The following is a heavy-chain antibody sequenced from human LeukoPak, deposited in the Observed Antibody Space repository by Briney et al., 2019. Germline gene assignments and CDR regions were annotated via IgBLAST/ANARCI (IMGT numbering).Heavy chain of an antibody. D-gene: IGHD3-10*01. V-gene: IGHV3-30-3*01. CDR1: GFTFSSYA. Sequence: GGSPRLSCAASGFTFSSYAMHWVRQAPGKGLEWVAVISYDGSNKYYADSVKGRFTISRDNSKNTLYLQMNSLRAEDTAVYYCARDPQEALLWFGELLGRYYYYGMDVWGQGTTVTVSS. J-gene: IGHJ6*02. CDR2: ISYDGSNK. CDR3: ARDPQEALLWFGELLGRYYYYGMDV.